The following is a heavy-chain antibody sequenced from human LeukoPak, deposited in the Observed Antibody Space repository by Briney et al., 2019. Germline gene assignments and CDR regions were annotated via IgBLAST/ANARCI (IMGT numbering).Heavy chain of an antibody. CDR2: IYYSGST. V-gene: IGHV4-59*01. D-gene: IGHD2-2*01. CDR1: GGSISSYH. CDR3: ARVSPIIVVVPAANIGFDP. J-gene: IGHJ5*02. Sequence: SETLSLTCTVSGGSISSYHWSWIRQPPGKGLEWIGYIYYSGSTNYNPSLKSRVTISVDTSKNQFSLKLSSVTAADTAVYYCARVSPIIVVVPAANIGFDPWGQGTLVTVSS.